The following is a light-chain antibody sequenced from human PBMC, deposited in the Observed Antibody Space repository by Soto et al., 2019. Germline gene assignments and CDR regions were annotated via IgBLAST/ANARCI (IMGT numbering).Light chain of an antibody. CDR3: QQYGSSPPIT. CDR2: GGS. Sequence: EIVLTQSPGTLSLSPGERATLSCRASQSVDSIFLAWYQQKPGQAPRLLIYGGSSRATGIPDRFSGSGSGTDFTLTISRLEPEDFAVYYCQQYGSSPPITFGQGTRLEIK. CDR1: QSVDSIF. V-gene: IGKV3-20*01. J-gene: IGKJ5*01.